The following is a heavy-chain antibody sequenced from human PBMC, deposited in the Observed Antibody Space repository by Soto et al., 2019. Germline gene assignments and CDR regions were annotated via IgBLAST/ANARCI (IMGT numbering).Heavy chain of an antibody. CDR1: GGTFSSYA. V-gene: IGHV1-69*01. D-gene: IGHD2-2*03. CDR2: IIPIFGTA. J-gene: IGHJ6*02. CDR3: ARVRMDIVVVPAARFYYYYGIDV. Sequence: QVQLVQSGAEVKKPGSSVKVSCKASGGTFSSYAISWVRQAPGQGLEWMGGIIPIFGTANYAQKFQGRVTITADESTSTAYMELRSLRSEDTAVYYCARVRMDIVVVPAARFYYYYGIDVWGQGTTVTVSS.